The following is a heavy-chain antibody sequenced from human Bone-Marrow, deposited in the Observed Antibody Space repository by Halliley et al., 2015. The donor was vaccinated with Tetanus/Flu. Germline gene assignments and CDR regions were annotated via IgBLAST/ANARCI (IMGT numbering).Heavy chain of an antibody. CDR2: IIPLIDIT. V-gene: IGHV1-69*02. Sequence: EWRGRIIPLIDITNYAQKFQGRVTFTADKSTSTAFMELNSLRSDDTAVYYCATVVPAATYYGLDVWGQGTAVTVSS. CDR3: ATVVPAATYYGLDV. J-gene: IGHJ6*02. D-gene: IGHD2-2*01.